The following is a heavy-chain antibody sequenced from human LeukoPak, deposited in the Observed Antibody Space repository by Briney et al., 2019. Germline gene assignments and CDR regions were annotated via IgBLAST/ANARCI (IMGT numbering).Heavy chain of an antibody. CDR1: GFPFETNA. J-gene: IGHJ4*02. Sequence: GGSLRLSCATSGFPFETNAMSWVRQAPGKGLEWVATIGNTETFYADSVTGRCTISRDNSKNTVNLQMNRLRVEDTAIYYCAKDWIQFNRVFDCFDSWGQGTLVTVSS. D-gene: IGHD5-18*01. V-gene: IGHV3-23*01. CDR3: AKDWIQFNRVFDCFDS. CDR2: IGNTET.